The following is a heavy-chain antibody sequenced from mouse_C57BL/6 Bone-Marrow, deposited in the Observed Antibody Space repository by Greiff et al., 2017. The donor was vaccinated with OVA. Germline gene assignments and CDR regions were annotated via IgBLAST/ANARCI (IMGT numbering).Heavy chain of an antibody. CDR3: TTRVPFDY. J-gene: IGHJ2*01. Sequence: VQLKESGAELVRPGASVKLSCTASGFNIKDDYMHWVKQRPEQGLEWIGGIDPENGDTEYASKFQGKATITAETSSNTAYLQLSSLTSEDTAVYYYTTRVPFDYWGQGTTLTVSS. V-gene: IGHV14-4*01. CDR1: GFNIKDDY. CDR2: IDPENGDT.